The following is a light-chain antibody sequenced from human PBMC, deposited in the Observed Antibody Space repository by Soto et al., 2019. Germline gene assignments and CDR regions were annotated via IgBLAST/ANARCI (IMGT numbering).Light chain of an antibody. Sequence: DTQMNQSPSSLSASVGDRVTITCRASQTISSWLAWYQQKPGKAPKLLIYKASTLKSGVPSRFSGSGSGTEFTLTISSLQPDDFATYYCQHYNSYSEAFGQGTKV. CDR2: KAS. CDR3: QHYNSYSEA. V-gene: IGKV1-5*03. J-gene: IGKJ1*01. CDR1: QTISSW.